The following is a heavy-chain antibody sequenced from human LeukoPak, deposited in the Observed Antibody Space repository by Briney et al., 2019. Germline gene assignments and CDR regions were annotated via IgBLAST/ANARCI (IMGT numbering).Heavy chain of an antibody. V-gene: IGHV1-2*02. Sequence: ASVRVSCKASGYTFTGYYMHWVRQAPGQGLEWMGWIHPNSGGTNYAQKFQGRVTMTRDTSTSTVYMELSSLRSEDTAVYYCAREPLGFLEWFGFDYWGQGTLVTVSS. J-gene: IGHJ4*02. CDR3: AREPLGFLEWFGFDY. D-gene: IGHD3-3*02. CDR1: GYTFTGYY. CDR2: IHPNSGGT.